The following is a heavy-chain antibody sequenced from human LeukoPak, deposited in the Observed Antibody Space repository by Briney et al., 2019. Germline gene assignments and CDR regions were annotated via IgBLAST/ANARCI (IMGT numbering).Heavy chain of an antibody. CDR2: IKQDGSET. CDR3: ARDFWGAYRVDFYDY. D-gene: IGHD3-3*01. CDR1: GFTFSSCA. J-gene: IGHJ4*02. Sequence: GGSLRLSCEASGFTFSSCALSWVRRAPGKGLEWVANIKQDGSETYYVDSVRGRFTISRDNAKNSLYLQMNSLRADDTAIYYCARDFWGAYRVDFYDYWGQGALVTVSS. V-gene: IGHV3-7*01.